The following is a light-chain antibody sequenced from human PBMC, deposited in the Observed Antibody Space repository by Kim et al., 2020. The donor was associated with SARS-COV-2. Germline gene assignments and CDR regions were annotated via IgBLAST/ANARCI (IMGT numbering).Light chain of an antibody. V-gene: IGKV1-5*03. CDR2: KAS. Sequence: DIQMTQSPSTLSASVGDRVTITCRASHSIDTWLAWYQQRLGKAPNLLIYKASTLERGVPSRFSGSGSGTEFSLPIGCLQPEDFSTYYCQQYRTYARTFGQGTKVDIK. CDR1: HSIDTW. J-gene: IGKJ1*01. CDR3: QQYRTYART.